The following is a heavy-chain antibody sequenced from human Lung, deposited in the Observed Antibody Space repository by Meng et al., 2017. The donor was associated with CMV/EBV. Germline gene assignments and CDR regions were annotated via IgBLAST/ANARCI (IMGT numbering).Heavy chain of an antibody. CDR3: ASFPPPGKQWLVTDY. J-gene: IGHJ4*02. Sequence: VQAREAVPGLVKPSGTLSLTCAVSGGPISSSNGWSWVRQPPGKGLEWIGEIYHSGSTNYNPSLKSRVTISVDKSKNQFSLKLSSVTAADTAVYYCASFPPPGKQWLVTDYWGQGTLVTVSS. V-gene: IGHV4-4*02. CDR2: IYHSGST. D-gene: IGHD6-19*01. CDR1: GGPISSSNG.